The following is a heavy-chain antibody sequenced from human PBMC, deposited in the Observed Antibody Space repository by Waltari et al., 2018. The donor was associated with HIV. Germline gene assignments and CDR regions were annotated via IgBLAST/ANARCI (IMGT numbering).Heavy chain of an antibody. J-gene: IGHJ4*02. V-gene: IGHV3-30*04. D-gene: IGHD3-22*01. Sequence: QVQLVESGGGVVQPGGSLRLSCVASGFTFSPFAFHWVRQAPGKGLEGVALISYGGRNKFYADSVKGRFTISRDNSKNTLYLQMNSLRAEDTAVYYCARDGHFYDSRPLDHWGQGTLVTVSS. CDR1: GFTFSPFA. CDR3: ARDGHFYDSRPLDH. CDR2: ISYGGRNK.